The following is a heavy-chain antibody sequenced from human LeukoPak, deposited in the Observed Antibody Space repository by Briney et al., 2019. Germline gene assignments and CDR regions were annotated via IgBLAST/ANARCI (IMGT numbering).Heavy chain of an antibody. D-gene: IGHD5-18*01. Sequence: GGSLRLSCAASGFTFSSNGMHWVRQAPGKGLEWVAFIRYDGGNKYYVDSVKGRFTISRDNSQNTLFLQMTGLRVEDTAVYYCARDRTDSYGSFFPYWGQGILVTVSS. CDR2: IRYDGGNK. CDR1: GFTFSSNG. CDR3: ARDRTDSYGSFFPY. J-gene: IGHJ4*02. V-gene: IGHV3-30*02.